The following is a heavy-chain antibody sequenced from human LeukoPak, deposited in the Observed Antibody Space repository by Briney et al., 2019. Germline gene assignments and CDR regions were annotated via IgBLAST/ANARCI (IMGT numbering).Heavy chain of an antibody. V-gene: IGHV1-18*01. CDR1: GYSENFYG. Sequence: ASVKVSCKTSGYSENFYGITWVRQVAGQGLEWMGWISAQHGQTEYAPNSQDRVTMTTDTYTNTAYMELRSLRSDDTAVYYCARVVGATNYWFDPWGQGTLVTVSS. J-gene: IGHJ5*02. CDR2: ISAQHGQT. CDR3: ARVVGATNYWFDP. D-gene: IGHD1-26*01.